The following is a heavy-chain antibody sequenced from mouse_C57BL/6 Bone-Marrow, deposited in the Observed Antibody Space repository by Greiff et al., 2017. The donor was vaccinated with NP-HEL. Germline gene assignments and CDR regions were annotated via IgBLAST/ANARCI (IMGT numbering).Heavy chain of an antibody. CDR3: ARAPDY. V-gene: IGHV1-76*01. J-gene: IGHJ4*01. CDR2: IYPGSGNT. CDR1: GYTFTDYY. Sequence: VHLVESGAELVRPGASVKLSCKASGYTFTDYYINWVKQRPGQGLEWIARIYPGSGNTYYNEKFKGKATLTAEKSSSTAYMQLSSLTSEDSAVYFCARAPDYWGQGTSVTVSS.